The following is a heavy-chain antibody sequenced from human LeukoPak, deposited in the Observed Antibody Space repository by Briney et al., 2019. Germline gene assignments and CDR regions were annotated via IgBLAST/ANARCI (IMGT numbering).Heavy chain of an antibody. CDR3: VRLNHRFDC. CDR2: IQYDGNNE. D-gene: IGHD1-14*01. J-gene: IGHJ4*02. Sequence: GGSLRLSCAASGFTFSNYGMHWVRQAPGKGLEWVTFIQYDGNNEYYADSVKGRFTISRDNSENTLYLQMNSLRPEDTAVYYCVRLNHRFDCWGQGALVTVSS. CDR1: GFTFSNYG. V-gene: IGHV3-30*19.